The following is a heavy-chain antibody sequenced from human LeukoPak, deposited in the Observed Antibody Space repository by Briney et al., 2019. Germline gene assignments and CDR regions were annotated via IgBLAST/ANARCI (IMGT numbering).Heavy chain of an antibody. CDR3: ARVRPDYYDSSGYVGFSYFDY. CDR1: VGSFSGHY. J-gene: IGHJ4*02. CDR2: INNSGTI. D-gene: IGHD3-22*01. V-gene: IGHV4-34*01. Sequence: SETLSLTCAVYVGSFSGHYWSWLRQPPGKGLEWIGEINNSGTINYSPSLKSRMDISIDTSKNQFSLKLSSVTAADTAVYYCARVRPDYYDSSGYVGFSYFDYWGQGTLVTVSS.